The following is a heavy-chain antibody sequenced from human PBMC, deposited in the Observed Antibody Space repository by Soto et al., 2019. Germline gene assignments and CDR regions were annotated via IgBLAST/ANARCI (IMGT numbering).Heavy chain of an antibody. V-gene: IGHV3-30*18. D-gene: IGHD4-17*01. CDR2: ISYDGSNK. CDR1: GFTFSSYG. J-gene: IGHJ6*02. Sequence: GGSLRLSCAASGFTFSSYGMHWVRQAPGKGLEWVAVISYDGSNKYYADSVKGRFTISRDNSKNTLYLQMNSLRAEDTAVYYCAKDNGDYSYYYYGMDVWGQGTTVTVSS. CDR3: AKDNGDYSYYYYGMDV.